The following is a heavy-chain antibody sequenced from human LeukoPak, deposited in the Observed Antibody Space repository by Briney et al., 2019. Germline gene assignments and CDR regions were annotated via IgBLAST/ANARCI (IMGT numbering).Heavy chain of an antibody. Sequence: SETLSLTCAVYGGSFSGYYWSWIRQPPGKGLEWIGEINHSGSTNYNPSLKSRVTISVDTSKNQFSLKLSSVTAADTAVYYCARGRDGYNYVYYYYYMDVWGKGTTDTVSS. D-gene: IGHD5-24*01. CDR1: GGSFSGYY. V-gene: IGHV4-34*01. CDR2: INHSGST. CDR3: ARGRDGYNYVYYYYYMDV. J-gene: IGHJ6*03.